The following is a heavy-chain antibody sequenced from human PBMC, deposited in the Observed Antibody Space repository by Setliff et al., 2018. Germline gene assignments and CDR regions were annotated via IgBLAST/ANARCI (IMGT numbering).Heavy chain of an antibody. J-gene: IGHJ3*02. V-gene: IGHV1-18*01. CDR2: ISGYNGYT. Sequence: ASVKVSCKAFGYTFAKYGTSWVRQAPGQGLEWMGWISGYNGYTVSAQKLQGRVTMTTDTSTGTAYMEVRSLRSADTAQYYCVSGRAAIVVGPPTAAFDIWGQGTMVTVSS. CDR1: GYTFAKYG. CDR3: VSGRAAIVVGPPTAAFDI. D-gene: IGHD2-2*01.